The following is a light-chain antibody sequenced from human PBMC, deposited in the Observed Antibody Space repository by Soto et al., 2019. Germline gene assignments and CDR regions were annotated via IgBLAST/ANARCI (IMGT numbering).Light chain of an antibody. Sequence: QSALTQPPSASGTPGQRVTISCSGGTSNLGSNTVTWYQHLPGTAPKLVIYSNDDRPSGVPDRFSDSTSGTSASLAIRGLQSDDEADYFCAAWDDRLNAYVFGGGTKVTVL. CDR3: AAWDDRLNAYV. J-gene: IGLJ1*01. V-gene: IGLV1-44*01. CDR1: TSNLGSNT. CDR2: SND.